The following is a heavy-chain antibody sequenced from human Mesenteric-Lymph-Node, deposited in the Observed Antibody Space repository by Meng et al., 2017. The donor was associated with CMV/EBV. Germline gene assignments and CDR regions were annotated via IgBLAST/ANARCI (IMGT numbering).Heavy chain of an antibody. CDR1: SFRNYY. J-gene: IGHJ4*02. V-gene: IGHV4-34*01. CDR3: ARGPTLNYDILTGYYYFDY. Sequence: SFRNYYWTWIRQPPGKGLEWIGEIKHSGSTNYNPSLKSRVTISVDTSKNQFFLRLSSVTAADTAVYYCARGPTLNYDILTGYYYFDYWGQGTLVTVSS. D-gene: IGHD3-9*01. CDR2: IKHSGST.